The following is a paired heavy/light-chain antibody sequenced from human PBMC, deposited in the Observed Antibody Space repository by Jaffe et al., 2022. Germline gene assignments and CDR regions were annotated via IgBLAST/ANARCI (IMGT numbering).Heavy chain of an antibody. CDR2: IRGQSDGETT. CDR1: GFTLGDYA. V-gene: IGHV3-49*04. J-gene: IGHJ3*01. CDR3: IRDWYYFGSDPRAFDV. Sequence: EVQLVESGGGLVQPGRTLRLSCTASGFTLGDYAMSWVRQAPGKGLEWVGVIRGQSDGETTDYAASVKGRFTISRDDSKSIAYLQMNSLKTEDTAVYYCIRDWYYFGSDPRAFDVWGQGTMVTVSS. D-gene: IGHD3-10*01.
Light chain of an antibody. J-gene: IGLJ3*02. CDR2: FNSDGSH. Sequence: QLVLTQSPSASASLGASVKLTCTLSSGHSNYGIAWHQQRPEKGPRYLMKFNSDGSHTKGDGIPDRFSGSSSGAEHYLTISSLQSEDEADYYCQTWGTGIRVFGGGTKLTVL. V-gene: IGLV4-69*01. CDR1: SGHSNYG. CDR3: QTWGTGIRV.